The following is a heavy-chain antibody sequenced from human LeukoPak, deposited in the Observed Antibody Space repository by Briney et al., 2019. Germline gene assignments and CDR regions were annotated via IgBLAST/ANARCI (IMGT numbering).Heavy chain of an antibody. Sequence: SETLSLTCTVSGGSISSYYWSWIRQPPGKGLEWIGYIYYSGSTNYNPSLKSRVTISVDTSKNQFSLKLSSVTAADTAVYYCARGGYYGDYYYFDYWGQGTLVAVSS. CDR3: ARGGYYGDYYYFDY. D-gene: IGHD4-17*01. V-gene: IGHV4-59*01. J-gene: IGHJ4*02. CDR1: GGSISSYY. CDR2: IYYSGST.